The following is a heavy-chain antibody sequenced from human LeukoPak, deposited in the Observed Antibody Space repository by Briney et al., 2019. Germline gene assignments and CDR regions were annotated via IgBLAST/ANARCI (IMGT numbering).Heavy chain of an antibody. J-gene: IGHJ6*04. V-gene: IGHV4-30-2*01. CDR2: IYHSGST. CDR3: ARAAGSLYYYYGMDV. Sequence: SETLSLTCAVSGGSISSGGYSWSWIRQPPGKGLEGIGYIYHSGSTYYNPSLKSRVTISVDRSKNQFSLKLSSVTAADTAVYYCARAAGSLYYYYGMDVWGKGTTVTVSS. CDR1: GGSISSGGYS.